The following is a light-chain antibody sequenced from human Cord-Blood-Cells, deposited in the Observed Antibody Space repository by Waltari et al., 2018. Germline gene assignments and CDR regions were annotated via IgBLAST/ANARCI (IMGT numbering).Light chain of an antibody. J-gene: IGKJ1*01. CDR1: QSVIYGSNNKNY. V-gene: IGKV4-1*01. CDR3: QQYYSTPWT. Sequence: DIVMNQCPDSLAVSLGERATINRKSSQSVIYGSNNKNYLAWYQQKPGQPPKLLIYWASTRESGVPDRFSGSGSGTDFTLTISSLQAEDVAVYYCQQYYSTPWTFGQGTKVEIK. CDR2: WAS.